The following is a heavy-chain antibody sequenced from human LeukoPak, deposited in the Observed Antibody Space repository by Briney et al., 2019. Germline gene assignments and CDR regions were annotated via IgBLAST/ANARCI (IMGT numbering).Heavy chain of an antibody. CDR1: GGSVSTYY. CDR3: VRDLRTSWIQLWNYFDY. CDR2: IDYSGST. D-gene: IGHD5-18*01. V-gene: IGHV4-59*02. Sequence: SETLSLTCTVSGGSVSTYYWSWVRQSPGKGLEWIGHIDYSGSTNYNPSLESRVAMSVDTSKNQFSLKLRSVTAADTAVYYCVRDLRTSWIQLWNYFDYWGQGTLVTVSS. J-gene: IGHJ4*02.